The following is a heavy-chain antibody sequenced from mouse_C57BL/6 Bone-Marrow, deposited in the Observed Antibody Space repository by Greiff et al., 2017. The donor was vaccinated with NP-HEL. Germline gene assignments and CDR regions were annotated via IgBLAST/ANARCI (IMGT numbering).Heavy chain of an antibody. Sequence: VQLQQSGTVLARPGASVKMSCKTSGYTFTSYWMHWVKQRPGQGLEWIGRIHPSDSDTNYNQKFKGKATLTVDKSSSTAYMQLSSLTSEDSAVYYCAIDIPYYYGSSSFDYWGQGTTLTVSS. D-gene: IGHD1-1*01. J-gene: IGHJ2*01. V-gene: IGHV1-74*01. CDR2: IHPSDSDT. CDR1: GYTFTSYW. CDR3: AIDIPYYYGSSSFDY.